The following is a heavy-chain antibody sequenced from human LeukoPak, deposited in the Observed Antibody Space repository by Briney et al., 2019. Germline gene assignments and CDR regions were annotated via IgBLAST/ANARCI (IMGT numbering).Heavy chain of an antibody. CDR1: GFTFSSFA. CDR3: ARDYSSGC. D-gene: IGHD6-19*01. V-gene: IGHV3-30-3*01. CDR2: ISYGGSNK. J-gene: IGHJ4*02. Sequence: GGSLRLSCVASGFTFSSFAMHWVRQAPGKGLEWVAVISYGGSNKYYADSVKGRFIISRDNSKNTLYLQMNSLRAEDTAVYYCARDYSSGCWGQGTLVTVSS.